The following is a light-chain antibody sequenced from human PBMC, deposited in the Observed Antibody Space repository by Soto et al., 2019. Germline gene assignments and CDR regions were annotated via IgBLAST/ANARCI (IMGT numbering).Light chain of an antibody. Sequence: QPVLTQPPSVSGAPGQRVTISCTGSSSNNGAGYDVHWYQQLPGTAPKLLIYGNSNRPSGVPDRFSGSKSGTSASLAITGLQAEDEADYYCQSYDSSLSGFYVFGTGTKLTVL. CDR3: QSYDSSLSGFYV. J-gene: IGLJ1*01. CDR1: SSNNGAGYD. CDR2: GNS. V-gene: IGLV1-40*01.